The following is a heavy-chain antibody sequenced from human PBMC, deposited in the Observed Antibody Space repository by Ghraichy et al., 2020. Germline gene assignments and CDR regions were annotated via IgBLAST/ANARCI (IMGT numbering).Heavy chain of an antibody. J-gene: IGHJ4*02. CDR2: ISYDGSNK. V-gene: IGHV3-30*18. Sequence: GESLNISCAASGFTFSSYGMHWVRQAPGKGLEWVAVISYDGSNKYYADSVKGRFTISRDNSKNTLYLQMNSLRAEDTAVYYCAKDKQWLPNLLDYWGQGTLVTVSS. CDR3: AKDKQWLPNLLDY. D-gene: IGHD6-19*01. CDR1: GFTFSSYG.